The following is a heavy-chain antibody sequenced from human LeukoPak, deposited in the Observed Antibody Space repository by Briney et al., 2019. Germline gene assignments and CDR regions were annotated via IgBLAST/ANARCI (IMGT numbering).Heavy chain of an antibody. CDR3: ARHAPDLGYCSGGSCYFDY. V-gene: IGHV5-51*01. CDR1: GSTFTNYW. CDR2: IYPRDSDT. J-gene: IGHJ4*02. D-gene: IGHD2-15*01. Sequence: GESLKISCKGSGSTFTNYWIGWVRQLPGKGLEYMGIIYPRDSDTRYSPSFEGQVTISADKSISTAYLQWSSLKASDTAMYYCARHAPDLGYCSGGSCYFDYWGQGTLVTVSS.